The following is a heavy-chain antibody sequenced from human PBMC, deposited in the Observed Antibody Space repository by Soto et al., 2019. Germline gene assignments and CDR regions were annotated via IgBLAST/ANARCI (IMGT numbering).Heavy chain of an antibody. CDR1: GFSLSTSGVG. D-gene: IGHD3-10*01. Sequence: QITLKESGPMLVKPTQTLTLTCTFSGFSLSTSGVGVGWIRQPPGKAMEWLALIYWDDDKRYSPSLKSRLTITKDTSKNQVVLTMTNMAPVDTATSYCAHRSALLWFGELSDWFDPWGQGTLVTVSS. J-gene: IGHJ5*02. CDR2: IYWDDDK. V-gene: IGHV2-5*02. CDR3: AHRSALLWFGELSDWFDP.